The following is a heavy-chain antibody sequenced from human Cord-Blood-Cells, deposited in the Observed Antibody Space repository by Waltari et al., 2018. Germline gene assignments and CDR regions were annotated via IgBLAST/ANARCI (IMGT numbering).Heavy chain of an antibody. Sequence: QVQLQESGPGLVKPSETLSLTCTVSGGSISSYYWSWTRQPPGKGLEWIGYIYYSGSTNYNPSLKSRVTISVDTSKNQFSLKLSSVTAADTAVYYCARAGYGGKREFDYWGQGTLVTVSS. CDR2: IYYSGST. J-gene: IGHJ4*02. CDR3: ARAGYGGKREFDY. D-gene: IGHD4-17*01. V-gene: IGHV4-59*01. CDR1: GGSISSYY.